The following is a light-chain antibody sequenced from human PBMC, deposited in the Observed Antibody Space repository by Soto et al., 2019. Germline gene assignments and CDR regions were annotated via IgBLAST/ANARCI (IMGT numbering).Light chain of an antibody. CDR2: HSS. J-gene: IGKJ2*01. Sequence: DILMTQSPSSLSPSVGDRVTITCQASQDISKYLNWYQQKPGTPPKLLIYHSSNLETGVQSRFSGSGSGTHFILTISSLQPEDIATYFCQQYDSFPRTFGQGTKLDLK. CDR1: QDISKY. V-gene: IGKV1-33*01. CDR3: QQYDSFPRT.